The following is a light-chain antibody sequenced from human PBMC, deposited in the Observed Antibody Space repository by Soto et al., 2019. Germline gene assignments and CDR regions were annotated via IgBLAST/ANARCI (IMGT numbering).Light chain of an antibody. J-gene: IGLJ2*01. CDR1: RSDVGGYNY. V-gene: IGLV2-11*01. CDR2: DVS. CDR3: CSYPGTYTV. Sequence: QSVLTQPRSVSGSPGQSVIISCTGTRSDVGGYNYVSWYQQHPGKAPKLMIYDVSKRPSGVPDRFSGSKSGNTASLTISGLQPEDEADYYCCSYPGTYTVFGGGTKLTVL.